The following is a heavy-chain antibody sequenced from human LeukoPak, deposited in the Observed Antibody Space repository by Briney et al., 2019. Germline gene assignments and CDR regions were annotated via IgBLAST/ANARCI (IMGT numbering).Heavy chain of an antibody. V-gene: IGHV4-39*01. D-gene: IGHD5-18*01. CDR1: GGSMSSSTYY. J-gene: IGHJ4*02. Sequence: PSETLSLTCTVSGGSMSSSTYYWGWIRQPPGKGLERIGTIYHSGSTYYNKSLKSRVTIAVDTSKNQFSLKLSSVTAADTAVYYCARHLGIQVWFLDYWGQGTLVTVSS. CDR2: IYHSGST. CDR3: ARHLGIQVWFLDY.